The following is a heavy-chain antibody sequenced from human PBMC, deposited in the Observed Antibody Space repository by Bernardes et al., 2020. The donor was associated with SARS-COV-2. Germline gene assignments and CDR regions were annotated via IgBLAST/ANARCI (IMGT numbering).Heavy chain of an antibody. CDR2: ISTSSSYI. V-gene: IGHV3-21*01. D-gene: IGHD1-1*01. CDR3: ARVDNWNYYYGMDV. CDR1: GFTFSSYS. Sequence: GGSLRLSCAASGFTFSSYSMNWVRQAPGKGLEWVSLISTSSSYIYNADSVEGRFTISRDNAKNSLYLQMDSLRAEDTAVYYCARVDNWNYYYGMDVWGQRTTVTVSS. J-gene: IGHJ6*02.